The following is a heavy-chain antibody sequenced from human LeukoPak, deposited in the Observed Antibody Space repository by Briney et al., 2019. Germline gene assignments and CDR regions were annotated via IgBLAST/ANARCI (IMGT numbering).Heavy chain of an antibody. CDR3: ARDRGTPGAFDI. CDR1: GGSISSFY. J-gene: IGHJ3*02. Sequence: SETLSPTRTVSGGSISSFYWSWIRQPPGQGLEWIGDIYYSGSTNYNPSLKSRVTISVDPSKNQFSLKLSSVTAADTAVYYCARDRGTPGAFDIWGQGTMVTVSS. CDR2: IYYSGST. D-gene: IGHD1-26*01. V-gene: IGHV4-59*01.